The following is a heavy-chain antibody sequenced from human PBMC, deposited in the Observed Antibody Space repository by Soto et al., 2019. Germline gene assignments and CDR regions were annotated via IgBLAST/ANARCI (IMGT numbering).Heavy chain of an antibody. J-gene: IGHJ4*02. CDR1: GFIFSSFW. D-gene: IGHD3-16*02. CDR2: IKQDGSEK. V-gene: IGHV3-7*01. CDR3: ARGGRRSTFGGIIIRSDY. Sequence: GGSLKLSCAASGFIFSSFWMSWVRQAPGKGLEWVANIKQDGSEKYYLDSVKGRFTISRDNAKNSLYLQINSLRAEDTAVYYCARGGRRSTFGGIIIRSDYWGQGTLVTVSS.